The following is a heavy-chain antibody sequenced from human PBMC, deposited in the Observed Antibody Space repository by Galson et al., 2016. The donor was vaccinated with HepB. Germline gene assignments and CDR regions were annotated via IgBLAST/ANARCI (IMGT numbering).Heavy chain of an antibody. CDR2: IYPGDSDT. Sequence: QSGAEVKKTGESLKISCKASGSTFTNYWIGWVRQLPGKGLEWMGIIYPGDSDTRYGPSFQGQVTMSADTSITTAYLQWSSLKASDTAMYYSARRERGCSGGSCIPYVFDSWGQGTLVPVSS. J-gene: IGHJ4*02. V-gene: IGHV5-51*01. CDR1: GSTFTNYW. CDR3: ARRERGCSGGSCIPYVFDS. D-gene: IGHD2-15*01.